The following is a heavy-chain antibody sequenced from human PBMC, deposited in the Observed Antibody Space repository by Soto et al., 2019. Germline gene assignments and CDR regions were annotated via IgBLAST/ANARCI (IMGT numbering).Heavy chain of an antibody. Sequence: RGESLKISCKGSGYSFTSHWIAWVRHMPGKGLELMGVIYPGDSDTKYTPSFQGQVTISVDRSNSTSYLHWSSLKASDTAIYYCLIQRLSSDREYSGRGTLVTVSS. V-gene: IGHV5-51*01. J-gene: IGHJ4*02. CDR1: GYSFTSHW. CDR2: IYPGDSDT. CDR3: LIQRLSSDREY. D-gene: IGHD3-10*01.